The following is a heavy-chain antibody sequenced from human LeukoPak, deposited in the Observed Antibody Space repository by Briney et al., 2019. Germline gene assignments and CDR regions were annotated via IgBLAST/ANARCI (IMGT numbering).Heavy chain of an antibody. CDR1: GFTFSSYG. V-gene: IGHV3-30*03. D-gene: IGHD5-12*01. CDR2: ISYDGSNK. Sequence: GGSPRLSCAASGFTFSSYGMHWVRQAPGKGLEWVAVISYDGSNKYYADSVKGRFTISRDNSKNTLYLQMNSLRAEDTAVYYCAARYSGYDERDYWGQGTLVTVSS. J-gene: IGHJ4*02. CDR3: AARYSGYDERDY.